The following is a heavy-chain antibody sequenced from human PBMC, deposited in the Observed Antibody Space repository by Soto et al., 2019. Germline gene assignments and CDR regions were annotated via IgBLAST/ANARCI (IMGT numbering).Heavy chain of an antibody. J-gene: IGHJ5*02. D-gene: IGHD3-3*01. CDR2: INHSGST. Sequence: LSLTCAVYGGSFSCYYWSWIRQPPGKGLEWIGEINHSGSTNYNPSLKSRVTISVDTSKNQFSLKLSSVTAADTAVYYCARYYDFWSGYSTGNWFDPWGQGTLVTVSS. V-gene: IGHV4-34*01. CDR1: GGSFSCYY. CDR3: ARYYDFWSGYSTGNWFDP.